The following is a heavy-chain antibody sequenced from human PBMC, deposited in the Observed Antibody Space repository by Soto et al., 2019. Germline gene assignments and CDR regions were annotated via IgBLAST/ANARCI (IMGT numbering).Heavy chain of an antibody. CDR1: GFSFRSTW. V-gene: IGHV3-15*07. Sequence: EEQLVESGGGLVKPGGSLRLSCAASGFSFRSTWMNWVRQAPGKGLEWVGRIKSNSDGGTIDYAAPVKGRFTISRDDSINTLYLQMNSLKTEDTAIYYCTTPDPDVIYNWGQGTLVTVSS. CDR3: TTPDPDVIYN. D-gene: IGHD1-20*01. J-gene: IGHJ4*02. CDR2: IKSNSDGGTI.